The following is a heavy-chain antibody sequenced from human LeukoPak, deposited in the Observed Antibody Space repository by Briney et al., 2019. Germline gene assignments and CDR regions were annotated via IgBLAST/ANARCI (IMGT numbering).Heavy chain of an antibody. CDR3: AKDAKPLYSSGWADY. CDR1: GFTFDDYA. Sequence: GGSLRLSCAASGFTFDDYAMHWVRQAPGKGLEWVSGISWNSGSIGYADSVKGRFTISRDNAKNSLYLQMNSLRAEDTALYYRAKDAKPLYSSGWADYWGQGTLVTVSS. V-gene: IGHV3-9*01. CDR2: ISWNSGSI. J-gene: IGHJ4*02. D-gene: IGHD6-19*01.